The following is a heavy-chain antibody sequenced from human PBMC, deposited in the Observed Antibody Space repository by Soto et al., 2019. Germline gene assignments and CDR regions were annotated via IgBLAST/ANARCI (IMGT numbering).Heavy chain of an antibody. CDR3: AKGSSSWPPDYYYYYGMDV. J-gene: IGHJ6*02. V-gene: IGHV3-23*01. CDR2: ISGSGGST. D-gene: IGHD6-13*01. Sequence: LRLSCAASGFTFSSYAMSWVRQAPGKGLDWVSAISGSGGSTYYADSVKGRFTISRDNSKNTLYLQMNSLRAEDTAVYYCAKGSSSWPPDYYYYYGMDVWGQGTTVTVSS. CDR1: GFTFSSYA.